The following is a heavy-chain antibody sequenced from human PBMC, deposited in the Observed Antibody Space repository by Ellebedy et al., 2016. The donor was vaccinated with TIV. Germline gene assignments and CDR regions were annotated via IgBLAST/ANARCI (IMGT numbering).Heavy chain of an antibody. D-gene: IGHD3-10*01. J-gene: IGHJ4*02. CDR3: AKGSMVRGLAG. V-gene: IGHV4-34*01. CDR1: VPSITGYH. Sequence: SETLSLXCELDVPSITGYHWAWVRQPPGKGLEWIGDVHHRGGTRYISSLKGRVTISLDTSRKEFSLYITSVTAADTALYFCAKGSMVRGLAGWGQGTLVTVSS. CDR2: VHHRGGT.